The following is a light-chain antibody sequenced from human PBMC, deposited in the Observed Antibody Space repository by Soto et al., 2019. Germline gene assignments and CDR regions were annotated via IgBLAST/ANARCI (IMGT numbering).Light chain of an antibody. Sequence: VMTQAPATLSVSPGERATLSGRASQTINNNVAWYQLKVGQAPRLLIYGASTRATGIPARFSGSGSGTEFTLTISSLQSEDFAEYHCQQYNNWPQTFGRGTTVEFK. V-gene: IGKV3-15*01. CDR3: QQYNNWPQT. CDR2: GAS. J-gene: IGKJ1*01. CDR1: QTINNN.